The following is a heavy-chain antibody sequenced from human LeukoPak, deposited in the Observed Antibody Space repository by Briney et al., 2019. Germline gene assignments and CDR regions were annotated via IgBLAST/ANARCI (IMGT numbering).Heavy chain of an antibody. D-gene: IGHD3-9*01. Sequence: PSETLSLTCAVYGGSFSGYYWSWIRQPPGKGLEWIGEINHSGSINYNPSLKSRVTISVDTSKNQFSLKLSSVTAADTAVYYCARGHLTFDYWGQGTLVTVSS. CDR1: GGSFSGYY. V-gene: IGHV4-34*01. CDR2: INHSGSI. J-gene: IGHJ4*02. CDR3: ARGHLTFDY.